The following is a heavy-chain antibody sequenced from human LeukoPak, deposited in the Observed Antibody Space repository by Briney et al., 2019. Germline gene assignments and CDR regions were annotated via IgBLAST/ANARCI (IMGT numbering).Heavy chain of an antibody. Sequence: PGGSLRLSCAASGFSFSTSSMSWVRQTPGTGLEWISYIRGSSTTIYYADSVKGRLTISRDNARNSLYLQMNDLRAEDTGVYFCARDARSHCGTDACYGPYFDYWGQGSLVTVSS. CDR2: IRGSSTTI. CDR1: GFSFSTSS. J-gene: IGHJ4*02. V-gene: IGHV3-48*01. D-gene: IGHD2-2*01. CDR3: ARDARSHCGTDACYGPYFDY.